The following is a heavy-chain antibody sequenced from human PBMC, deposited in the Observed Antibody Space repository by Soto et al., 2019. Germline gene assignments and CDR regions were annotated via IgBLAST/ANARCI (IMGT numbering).Heavy chain of an antibody. Sequence: EVQLVESGGGLVKPGGSLRLSCAASGFTFSSYSMNWVRQAPGKGLEYVSSISSTSRYIYYADSLKGRFTIFRDNAKNSLYLQMNSLRAEDTAVYYCARDLYGDYAFDYWGQGTLVTVSS. CDR2: ISSTSRYI. D-gene: IGHD4-17*01. CDR3: ARDLYGDYAFDY. V-gene: IGHV3-21*01. J-gene: IGHJ4*02. CDR1: GFTFSSYS.